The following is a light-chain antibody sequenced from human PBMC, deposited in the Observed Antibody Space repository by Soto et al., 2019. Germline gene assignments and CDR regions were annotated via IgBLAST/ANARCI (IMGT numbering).Light chain of an antibody. V-gene: IGKV3-20*01. Sequence: EIVLTQSPGTMSLSPGARSSLSGRASQRVRSFLAWYQQNPGQAPRLLIYDASNRAIGIPDRFGGSGSGTDFTLTISRLEPEEFAVYFCQQYGGSPYTFGQGTKVDIK. J-gene: IGKJ2*01. CDR1: QRVRSF. CDR2: DAS. CDR3: QQYGGSPYT.